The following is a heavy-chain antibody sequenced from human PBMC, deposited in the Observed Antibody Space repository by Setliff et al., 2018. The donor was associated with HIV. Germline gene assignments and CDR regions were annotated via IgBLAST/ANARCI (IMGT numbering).Heavy chain of an antibody. D-gene: IGHD4-17*01. CDR1: GFTFSSYA. V-gene: IGHV3-66*02. J-gene: IGHJ3*02. Sequence: PGGSLRLSCAASGFTFSSYAMSWVRQTPEKGLEWVSIITSGGSTYYIDSVKGRFTISRDNFKNTLYLQMNSLTAEDTAVYYCARDPRLRHEDDTFDIWGQGTMVTVS. CDR2: ITSGGST. CDR3: ARDPRLRHEDDTFDI.